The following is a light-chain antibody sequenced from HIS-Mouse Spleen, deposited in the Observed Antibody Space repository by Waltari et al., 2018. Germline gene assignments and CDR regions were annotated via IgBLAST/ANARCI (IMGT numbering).Light chain of an antibody. CDR3: AAWDDSLNGYV. CDR2: SNN. J-gene: IGLJ1*01. CDR1: SSHIGSNT. Sequence: QSVLTQPPSASGTPGQRGTISCSGSSSHIGSNTVNGYQQLPGTAPKLLIYSNNQRPSGVPDRFSGSKSGTSASLAISGLQSEDEADYYCAAWDDSLNGYVFGTGTKVTVL. V-gene: IGLV1-44*01.